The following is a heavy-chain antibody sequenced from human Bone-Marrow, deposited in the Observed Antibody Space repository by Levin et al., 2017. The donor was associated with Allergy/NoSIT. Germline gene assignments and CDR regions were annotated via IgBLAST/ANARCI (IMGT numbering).Heavy chain of an antibody. V-gene: IGHV4-30-2*01. CDR2: IYHTGST. CDR3: ARANDGALDY. D-gene: IGHD1-1*01. CDR1: GGSIINGGYS. Sequence: RPSETLSLTCAVSGGSIINGGYSWNWIRQPPGTGLEWIGYIYHTGSTYYNPSLKSRVTISVDMSENQFSLKLSSVTAADTAVYYCARANDGALDYWGQGTLVTVSS. J-gene: IGHJ4*02.